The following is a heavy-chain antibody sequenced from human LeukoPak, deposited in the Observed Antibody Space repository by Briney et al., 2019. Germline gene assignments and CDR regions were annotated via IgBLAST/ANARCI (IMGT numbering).Heavy chain of an antibody. V-gene: IGHV4-34*01. D-gene: IGHD2-2*01. Sequence: SETLSLTCAVYGGPFSGYYWSWIRQPPGKGLEWIGEINHSGSTNYNPSLKSRVTISVDTSKNQFSLKLSSVTAADTAVYYCARGGIVVVPAASRGYYYYYGMDVWGQGTTVTVSS. CDR3: ARGGIVVVPAASRGYYYYYGMDV. J-gene: IGHJ6*02. CDR1: GGPFSGYY. CDR2: INHSGST.